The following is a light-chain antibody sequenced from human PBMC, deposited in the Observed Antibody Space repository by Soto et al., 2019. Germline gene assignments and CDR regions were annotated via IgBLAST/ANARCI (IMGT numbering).Light chain of an antibody. J-gene: IGKJ1*01. CDR2: DAS. CDR3: QQSNNWPRT. CDR1: QSVSTY. V-gene: IGKV3-11*01. Sequence: EIVLTQSKATLSLSPGERATLSCRASQSVSTYLAWYQQKPGQAPRLLIYDASKRATGIPARFSGSGSGTDFTLTITGLESEDFAVYYCQQSNNWPRTFGQGTIVDIK.